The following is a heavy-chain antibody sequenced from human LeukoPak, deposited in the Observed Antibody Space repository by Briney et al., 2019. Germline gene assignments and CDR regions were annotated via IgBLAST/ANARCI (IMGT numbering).Heavy chain of an antibody. Sequence: NPSETLSLTCTVSGYSISSGYYWGWIRQPPGKGLEWIGSIYHSGSTYYNPSLKSRVTISVDTSKNQFSLKLSSVTAADTAVYYCARARSVAGATFLFWGQGTLVTVSS. J-gene: IGHJ4*02. CDR2: IYHSGST. CDR3: ARARSVAGATFLF. V-gene: IGHV4-38-2*02. CDR1: GYSISSGYY. D-gene: IGHD6-19*01.